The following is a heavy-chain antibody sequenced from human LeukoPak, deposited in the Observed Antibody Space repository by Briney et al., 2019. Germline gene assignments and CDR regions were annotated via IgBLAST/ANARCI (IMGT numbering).Heavy chain of an antibody. CDR2: INHSGST. J-gene: IGHJ4*02. CDR1: GGSFSGYY. CDR3: ARGLSNYYDSSGWPYYFDY. D-gene: IGHD3-22*01. V-gene: IGHV4-34*01. Sequence: PSETLSLTCAVYGGSFSGYYWSWIRQPPGKGLEWIGEINHSGSTNYNPSLKSRVTISVDTSKNQFSLKLSSVTAADTAVYYCARGLSNYYDSSGWPYYFDYWGQGTLVTVSS.